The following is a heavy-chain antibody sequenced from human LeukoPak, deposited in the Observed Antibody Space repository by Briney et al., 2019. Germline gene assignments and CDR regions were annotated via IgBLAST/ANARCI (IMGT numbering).Heavy chain of an antibody. CDR3: ARTGRLLWFGELSGYFDY. J-gene: IGHJ4*02. CDR1: GGSLSGYY. CDR2: INHSGST. Sequence: PSETLSLTCAVYGGSLSGYYWSWIRQPPGKGLEWIGEINHSGSTNYNPSLKSRVTISVDTSKNQFSLKLSPVTAADTAVYYCARTGRLLWFGELSGYFDYWGQGTLVTVSS. V-gene: IGHV4-34*01. D-gene: IGHD3-10*01.